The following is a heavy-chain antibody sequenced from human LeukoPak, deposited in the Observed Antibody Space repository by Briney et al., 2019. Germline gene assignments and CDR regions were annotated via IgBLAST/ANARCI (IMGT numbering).Heavy chain of an antibody. V-gene: IGHV3-53*05. CDR3: TREPYYDILPCYYPFYY. CDR2: IYSGGST. Sequence: GGPLRLSGAASGFPVSSNYMSGVGQAPGKGREGFSVIYSGGSTYYAASVKGRFTISRDYSKNPLYLQMNSLRAEDTAVYYCTREPYYDILPCYYPFYYWGEGTLFTVSS. J-gene: IGHJ4*02. CDR1: GFPVSSNY. D-gene: IGHD3-9*01.